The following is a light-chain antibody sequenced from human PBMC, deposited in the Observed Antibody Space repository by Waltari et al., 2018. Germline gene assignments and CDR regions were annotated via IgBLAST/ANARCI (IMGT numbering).Light chain of an antibody. CDR3: QQSFSGLSWT. J-gene: IGKJ1*01. CDR1: QTISTY. V-gene: IGKV1-39*01. CDR2: AVF. Sequence: DIQMTQSPSSLSASVGDRVTLTCRASQTISTYVNWYQQKPGKAPELLIYAVFSLQSGVPSRFSGSGSGTEFTLTISSLQPEDFATYYCQQSFSGLSWTFGQGTKVEVQ.